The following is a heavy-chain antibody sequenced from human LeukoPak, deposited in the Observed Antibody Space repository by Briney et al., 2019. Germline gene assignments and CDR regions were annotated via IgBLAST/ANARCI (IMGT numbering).Heavy chain of an antibody. Sequence: GGSLRLSCAASGFTFSSYAMHWVRQAPGKGLEWVAVISYDGSNKYYADSVKGRFTISRDNSKNTLYLQMNSLRAEDTAVYYGARDRTGSSGWYGSLDYWGQGTLVTVSS. D-gene: IGHD6-19*01. CDR3: ARDRTGSSGWYGSLDY. CDR2: ISYDGSNK. V-gene: IGHV3-30*01. CDR1: GFTFSSYA. J-gene: IGHJ4*02.